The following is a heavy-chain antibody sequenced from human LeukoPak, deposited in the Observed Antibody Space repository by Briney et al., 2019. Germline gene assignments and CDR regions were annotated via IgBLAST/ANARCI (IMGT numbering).Heavy chain of an antibody. D-gene: IGHD6-19*01. V-gene: IGHV1-18*01. CDR2: ISAYNGNT. CDR1: GDTFTSYA. J-gene: IGHJ4*02. Sequence: ASVKVSCKASGDTFTSYAITWVRQAPGQGHEWMGWISAYNGNTNYAQKVQGRVTMTTDTSTSTAYMELRSLRSDDTAVYYCARDLAGAYYFDYWGQGTLVTVSS. CDR3: ARDLAGAYYFDY.